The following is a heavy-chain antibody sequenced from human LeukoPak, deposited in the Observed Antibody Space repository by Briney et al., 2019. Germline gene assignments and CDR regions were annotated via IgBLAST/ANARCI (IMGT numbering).Heavy chain of an antibody. V-gene: IGHV3-7*01. CDR3: GNQCSGGICPEN. CDR2: IGQDGSVK. CDR1: GFRFASYW. D-gene: IGHD2-15*01. J-gene: IGHJ4*02. Sequence: GGSLRLSCAASGFRFASYWMTWVRQAPGKGLEWVGNIGQDGSVKNYADSVKGRFTISRDNAKNSVFLQMNSLRAEDTAFYYCGNQCSGGICPENWGRGTLVTVSS.